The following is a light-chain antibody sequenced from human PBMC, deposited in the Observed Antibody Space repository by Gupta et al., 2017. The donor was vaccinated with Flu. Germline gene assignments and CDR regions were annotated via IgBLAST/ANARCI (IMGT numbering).Light chain of an antibody. Sequence: GDNLGHKYISWYNPKPGQSPVLVIYRDTKRPSGIPERFFGSNSGNTATLTISGTQAMDEADYYCQAWDSSTYVYVFGTGTKVTVL. CDR2: RDT. CDR3: QAWDSSTYVYV. V-gene: IGLV3-1*01. CDR1: NLGHKY. J-gene: IGLJ1*01.